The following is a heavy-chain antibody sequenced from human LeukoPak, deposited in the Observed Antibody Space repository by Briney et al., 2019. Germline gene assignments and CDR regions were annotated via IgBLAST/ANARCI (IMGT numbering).Heavy chain of an antibody. Sequence: GGSLRLSCAASGFIFSSYSMNWVRQAPGKGLEWVSSISRSISYIYYADSVKGRFTISRDNAKNSLYLQMNSLRAEDTAVYYCARHYSGYDSQSDYWGQGTLVTVSS. CDR3: ARHYSGYDSQSDY. CDR2: ISRSISYI. V-gene: IGHV3-21*01. D-gene: IGHD5-12*01. J-gene: IGHJ4*02. CDR1: GFIFSSYS.